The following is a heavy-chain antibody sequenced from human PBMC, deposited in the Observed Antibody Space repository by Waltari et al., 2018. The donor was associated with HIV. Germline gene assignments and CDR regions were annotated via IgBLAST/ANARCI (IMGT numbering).Heavy chain of an antibody. Sequence: QVQLQQWGAGLLKPSETLSLTCAVYGGSFSGYYWSWIRQPPGKGLEWIGEINHSGSTNYNPSLKSRVTISVDTSKNQFSLKLSSVTAADTAVYYCAREIWGSGSYYPTWGQGTLVTVSS. J-gene: IGHJ4*02. CDR2: INHSGST. CDR3: AREIWGSGSYYPT. CDR1: GGSFSGYY. V-gene: IGHV4-34*01. D-gene: IGHD3-10*01.